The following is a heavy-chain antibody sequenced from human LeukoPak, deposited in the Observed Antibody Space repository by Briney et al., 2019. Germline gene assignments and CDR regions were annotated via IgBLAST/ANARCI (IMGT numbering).Heavy chain of an antibody. CDR1: GFTFSNYW. D-gene: IGHD1-26*01. J-gene: IGHJ4*02. V-gene: IGHV3-7*01. CDR2: MNIDGSEK. Sequence: GGSLRPSCAASGFTFSNYWMGWVRQAPGKRLEWVANMNIDGSEKYYADSVKGRFSISRDNARNSVYLQMASLRVEDTAVYYCARDPVEWELLLDYWGQGTLVTVSS. CDR3: ARDPVEWELLLDY.